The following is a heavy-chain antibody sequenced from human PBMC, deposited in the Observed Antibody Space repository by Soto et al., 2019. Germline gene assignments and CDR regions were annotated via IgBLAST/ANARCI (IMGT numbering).Heavy chain of an antibody. V-gene: IGHV4-61*01. J-gene: IGHJ6*02. Sequence: SETLSLTCTVPGGSVNIGTYYWSWIRQPPGKGLEWIGFIHYSGSTNYNPSLKSRVTMSVDTSKNQFSLKLSSVTAADTAVYYCAASWVGCRGFNYYGMDVWGQGTTVTVSS. CDR2: IHYSGST. CDR1: GGSVNIGTYY. D-gene: IGHD5-12*01. CDR3: AASWVGCRGFNYYGMDV.